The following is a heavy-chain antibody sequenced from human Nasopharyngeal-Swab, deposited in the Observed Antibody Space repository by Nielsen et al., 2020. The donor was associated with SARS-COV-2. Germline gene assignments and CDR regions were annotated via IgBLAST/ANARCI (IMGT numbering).Heavy chain of an antibody. CDR3: ARVGWGDPPSGSYSYYYYGMDV. D-gene: IGHD1-26*01. CDR2: INPSGGST. CDR1: GYTFTSYY. V-gene: IGHV1-46*01. J-gene: IGHJ6*02. Sequence: ASVKVSCKASGYTFTSYYMHWVRRAPGQGLEWMGIINPSGGSTSYAQKFQGRVTMTRDTSTSTVYMELSSLRSEDTAVYYCARVGWGDPPSGSYSYYYYGMDVWGQGTTVTVSS.